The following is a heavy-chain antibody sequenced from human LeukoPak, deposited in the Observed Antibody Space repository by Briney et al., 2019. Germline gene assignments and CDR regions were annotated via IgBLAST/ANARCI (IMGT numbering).Heavy chain of an antibody. V-gene: IGHV1-2*02. D-gene: IGHD3-3*01. CDR1: GYTFTGYY. J-gene: IGHJ4*02. CDR3: AGGRRSGYSEFDY. Sequence: ASVKVSCKASGYTFTGYYMHWVRQPPGQGLEWMGWINPNSGGTNYAQKFQGRVTMTRDTSISTAYMELSRLRSDDTAVYYCAGGRRSGYSEFDYWGQGTLVTVSS. CDR2: INPNSGGT.